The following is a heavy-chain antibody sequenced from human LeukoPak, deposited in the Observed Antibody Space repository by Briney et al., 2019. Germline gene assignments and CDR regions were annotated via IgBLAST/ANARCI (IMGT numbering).Heavy chain of an antibody. V-gene: IGHV1-18*01. J-gene: IGHJ4*02. CDR1: GYTFTSYG. Sequence: ASVKVSCKASGYTFTSYGISWVRQAPGQGLEWMGWISAYNGNTNYAQKLQGRVTMTTDTSTSTAYMEPRSLRSDDTAVYYCARVSTRRREYYFNYWGQGTLVTVSS. D-gene: IGHD3-10*01. CDR2: ISAYNGNT. CDR3: ARVSTRRREYYFNY.